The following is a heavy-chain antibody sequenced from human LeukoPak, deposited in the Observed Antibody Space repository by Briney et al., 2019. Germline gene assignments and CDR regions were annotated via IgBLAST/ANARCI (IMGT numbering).Heavy chain of an antibody. CDR2: ISSSGSYI. CDR1: GFTFTRYS. Sequence: PGGSLRLSCAASGFTFTRYSMNWVRQAPGKGLEWVSSISSSGSYIFYAQSVEGRFIISRDNAKNSHYLQMNSLRVDDTAVYFCARGTYRSSSPSIGMPYYLDYWGQGILVTVSS. J-gene: IGHJ4*02. CDR3: ARGTYRSSSPSIGMPYYLDY. D-gene: IGHD6-6*01. V-gene: IGHV3-21*01.